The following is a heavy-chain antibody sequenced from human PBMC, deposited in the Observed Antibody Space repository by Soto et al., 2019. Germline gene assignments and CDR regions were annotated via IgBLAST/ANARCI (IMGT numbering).Heavy chain of an antibody. D-gene: IGHD6-13*01. CDR3: ARGISKYSSWYEPHTWFDA. Sequence: QVQLQESGPGLVKPSQTLSLTCNVSGGPINSPDYYWSSIRQSPERRLEWIGYLYFNGGTQYNPSLRTPVSMSLDTFKKHFSLKMRSVTAADTAVYYCARGISKYSSWYEPHTWFDAWGQGALVTVSS. CDR2: LYFNGGT. CDR1: GGPINSPDYY. V-gene: IGHV4-30-4*01. J-gene: IGHJ5*02.